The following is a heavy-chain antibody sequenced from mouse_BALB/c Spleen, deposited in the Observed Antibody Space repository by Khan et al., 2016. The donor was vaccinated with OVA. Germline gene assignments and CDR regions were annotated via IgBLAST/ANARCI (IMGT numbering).Heavy chain of an antibody. Sequence: QVQLKESGPGLVAPSQSLSITCTVSGFSLSRYSVHWLRQPPGKGLEWLGLMWIGGSADFTSALKSRLSISTDNSKSQVFLKMHSLQTDDTAMYYCARNSDGGSYWYFDVWGAGTTLTVSS. D-gene: IGHD2-13*01. CDR1: GFSLSRYS. CDR3: ARNSDGGSYWYFDV. J-gene: IGHJ1*01. CDR2: MWIGGSA. V-gene: IGHV2-6-4*01.